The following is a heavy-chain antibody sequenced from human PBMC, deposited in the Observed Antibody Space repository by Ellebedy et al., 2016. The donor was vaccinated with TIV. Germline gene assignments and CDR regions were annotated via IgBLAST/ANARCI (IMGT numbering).Heavy chain of an antibody. CDR1: GGSISTSTYY. V-gene: IGHV4-39*01. CDR3: ARNLVIFTFEKWYFDL. D-gene: IGHD3/OR15-3a*01. CDR2: IYNSGDT. Sequence: SETLSLTCTVSGGSISTSTYYRGWIRQPPGKGLEWIGTIYNSGDTYYNPSLKSRVTISVDTSKNQFSLKLTSVTAADTALYYCARNLVIFTFEKWYFDLWGRGTLVTVSS. J-gene: IGHJ2*01.